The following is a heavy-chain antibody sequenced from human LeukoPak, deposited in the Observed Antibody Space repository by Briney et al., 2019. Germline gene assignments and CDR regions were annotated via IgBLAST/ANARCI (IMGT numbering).Heavy chain of an antibody. CDR2: ISSSSTYI. CDR1: GFTFSSYS. D-gene: IGHD1-26*01. J-gene: IGHJ6*03. Sequence: AGGSLRLPCAASGFTFSSYSMNWVRQAPGKGLEWVSSISSSSTYIYYADSVKGRFTISRDNAKNSLHLQMNSLRAEDTAVYYCARVSSGSYFGYYYYYMDVWGKGTTVTVSS. CDR3: ARVSSGSYFGYYYYYMDV. V-gene: IGHV3-21*01.